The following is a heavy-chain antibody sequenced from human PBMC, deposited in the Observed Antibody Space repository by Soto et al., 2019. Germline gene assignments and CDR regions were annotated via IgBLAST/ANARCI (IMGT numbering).Heavy chain of an antibody. D-gene: IGHD2-8*01. CDR2: INHSGST. V-gene: IGHV4-34*01. CDR1: GGSISSYY. Sequence: SETLSLTCTVSGGSISSYYWSWIRQPPGKGLEWIGEINHSGSTNYNPSLKSRVTISVDTSKNQFPLKLSSVTAADTAVYYCASRQVLSYYCYGMDVWGQGTTVTVSS. J-gene: IGHJ6*02. CDR3: ASRQVLSYYCYGMDV.